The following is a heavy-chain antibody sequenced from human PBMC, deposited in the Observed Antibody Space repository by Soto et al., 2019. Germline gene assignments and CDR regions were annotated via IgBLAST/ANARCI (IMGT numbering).Heavy chain of an antibody. V-gene: IGHV2-5*02. CDR1: GFSLSTSGVG. CDR2: IYWDDDK. Sequence: QITLKESGPTLVKPIQTLTLTCTFSGFSLSTSGVGVGWIRQPPGKALEWLALIYWDDDKRYSPSLKSRLTITKDTSKNQVVLTMTNMDPVDTATYYCAHTSWGPDAFDIWGQGTMVTVSS. J-gene: IGHJ3*02. CDR3: AHTSWGPDAFDI. D-gene: IGHD7-27*01.